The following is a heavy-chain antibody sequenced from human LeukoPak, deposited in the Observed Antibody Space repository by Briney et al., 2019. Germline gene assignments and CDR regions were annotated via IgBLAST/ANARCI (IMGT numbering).Heavy chain of an antibody. CDR3: TRDTSSRYFDY. CDR1: GYTLTSYD. J-gene: IGHJ4*02. Sequence: SVKVSCKASGYTLTSYDINWVRQATGQGLEWMGWMNPNSGRTGYAQNFQGRITITRNTSISTAYMELSSLRSEDTAVYYCTRDTSSRYFDYWGQGTLVTVSS. V-gene: IGHV1-8*01. CDR2: MNPNSGRT.